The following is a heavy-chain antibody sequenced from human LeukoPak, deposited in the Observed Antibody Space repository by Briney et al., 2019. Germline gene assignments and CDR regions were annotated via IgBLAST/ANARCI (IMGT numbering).Heavy chain of an antibody. CDR3: ARDGSTVTTGDNWFDP. V-gene: IGHV3-48*03. J-gene: IGHJ5*02. D-gene: IGHD4-17*01. CDR2: ISSSGSTI. CDR1: GFTFSSYE. Sequence: GGSLRLPCAASGFTFSSYEMNWVRQAPGKGLEWVSYISSSGSTIYYADSVKGRFTISRDNAKNSLYLQMNSLRAEDTAVYYCARDGSTVTTGDNWFDPWGQGTLVTVSS.